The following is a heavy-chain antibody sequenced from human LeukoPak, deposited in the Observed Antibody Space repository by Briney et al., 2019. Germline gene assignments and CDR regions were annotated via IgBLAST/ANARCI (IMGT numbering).Heavy chain of an antibody. CDR2: IYYSGST. V-gene: IGHV4-59*01. CDR1: GGSFSGYY. D-gene: IGHD3-22*01. J-gene: IGHJ3*02. Sequence: PSETLSLTCAVYGGSFSGYYWSWIRQPPGKGLEWIGYIYYSGSTNYNPSLKSRVTISVDTSKNQFSLKLSSVTAADTAVYYCARWYYYDSSGYYSNAFDIWGQGTMVTVSS. CDR3: ARWYYYDSSGYYSNAFDI.